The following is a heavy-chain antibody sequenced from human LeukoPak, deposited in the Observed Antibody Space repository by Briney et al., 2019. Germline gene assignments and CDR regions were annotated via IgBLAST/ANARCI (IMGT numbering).Heavy chain of an antibody. CDR1: GDSISRAGYS. Sequence: PSETLSLTCVVSGDSISRAGYSWNWIRQAPGKGLEWIGYIDPSGTTNFNPSLRSRLPLSLDRSKNQFSLKLTSVTAADTAVYYCARGSFGIPAAADLWGQGALVTVSS. D-gene: IGHD6-13*01. V-gene: IGHV4-30-2*01. J-gene: IGHJ5*02. CDR3: ARGSFGIPAAADL. CDR2: IDPSGTT.